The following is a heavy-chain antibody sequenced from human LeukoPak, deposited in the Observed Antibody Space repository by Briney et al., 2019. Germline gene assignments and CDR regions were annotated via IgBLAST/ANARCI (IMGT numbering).Heavy chain of an antibody. V-gene: IGHV4-59*12. CDR1: GGSISSYY. D-gene: IGHD4-11*01. J-gene: IGHJ5*02. Sequence: PSETLSLTCTVSGGSISSYYWSWIRQPPGKGLEWIGYIYYSGSTNYNPSLKSRVTISVDTSKNQFSLKLSSVTAADTAVYYCARDRGLYSNYPVMIDPWGQGTLVTVSS. CDR2: IYYSGST. CDR3: ARDRGLYSNYPVMIDP.